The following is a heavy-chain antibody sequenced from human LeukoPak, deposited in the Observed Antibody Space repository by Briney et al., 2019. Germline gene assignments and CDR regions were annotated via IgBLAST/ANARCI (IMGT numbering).Heavy chain of an antibody. V-gene: IGHV3-30*18. CDR1: GFTFSSYG. CDR2: ISYDGSNK. Sequence: GGSLRFSCAASGFTFSSYGMHWVRQAPGKGLEWVAVISYDGSNKYYADSVKGRFTISRDNSKNTLYLQMNSLRAEDTAVYYCAKGVGRYFDWLFLFDYWGQGTLVTVSS. J-gene: IGHJ4*02. CDR3: AKGVGRYFDWLFLFDY. D-gene: IGHD3-9*01.